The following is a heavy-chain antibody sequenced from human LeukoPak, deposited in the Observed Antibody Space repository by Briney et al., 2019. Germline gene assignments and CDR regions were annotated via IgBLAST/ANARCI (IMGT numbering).Heavy chain of an antibody. Sequence: SETLSLTCTVSGGSMNNYYWSWIRQPPGKGLEWIGYIYYSGSTNYNPSLKSRVTISVDTSKNQFSLKLSSVTAADTAVYYCARGDSKWFGELLQINWFDPWGQGTLVTVSS. CDR2: IYYSGST. CDR3: ARGDSKWFGELLQINWFDP. J-gene: IGHJ5*02. CDR1: GGSMNNYY. V-gene: IGHV4-59*01. D-gene: IGHD3-10*01.